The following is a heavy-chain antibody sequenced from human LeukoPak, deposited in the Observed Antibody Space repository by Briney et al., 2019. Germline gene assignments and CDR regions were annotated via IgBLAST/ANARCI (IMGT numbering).Heavy chain of an antibody. D-gene: IGHD1-26*01. V-gene: IGHV1-2*02. CDR1: GYTFTSYY. Sequence: ASVKVSCKASGYTFTSYYMHWVRQAPGQGLEWMGWINPNSGGTNYAQKFQGRVTMTRDTSISTAYMELSRLRSDDTAVYYCAREYDSGSYYEGGLWDAFDIWGQGTMVTVSS. J-gene: IGHJ3*02. CDR3: AREYDSGSYYEGGLWDAFDI. CDR2: INPNSGGT.